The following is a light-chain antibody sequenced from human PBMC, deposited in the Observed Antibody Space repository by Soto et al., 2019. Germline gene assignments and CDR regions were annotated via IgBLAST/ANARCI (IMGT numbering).Light chain of an antibody. CDR2: DAS. Sequence: EIVMTHSPTTLAVSPCERATLSCSASQSVSSYLAWYQQKPGQAPRLLIYDASNRATGIPARSSGSGSGTDFTLTISSLEPEDFAVYYCQQRSNWPLITFGQGTRLEIK. V-gene: IGKV3-11*01. CDR3: QQRSNWPLIT. J-gene: IGKJ5*01. CDR1: QSVSSY.